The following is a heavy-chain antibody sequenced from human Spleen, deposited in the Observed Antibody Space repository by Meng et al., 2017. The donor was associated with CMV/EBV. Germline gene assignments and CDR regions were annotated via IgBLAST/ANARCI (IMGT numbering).Heavy chain of an antibody. V-gene: IGHV3-21*01. D-gene: IGHD2-2*01. J-gene: IGHJ4*02. CDR2: ISTSGSYI. CDR1: FSSYS. Sequence: FSSYSMSWVRQGPGKGLEWVSSISTSGSYIYYADSVKGRFTISRDNAKNSLHLQMNSLRAEDTAVYYCARDPYCSSTSCYFLYPDYWGQGTLVTVSS. CDR3: ARDPYCSSTSCYFLYPDY.